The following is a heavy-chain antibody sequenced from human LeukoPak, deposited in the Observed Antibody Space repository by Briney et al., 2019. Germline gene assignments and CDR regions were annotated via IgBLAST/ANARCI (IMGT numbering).Heavy chain of an antibody. J-gene: IGHJ4*02. CDR1: GFTFSSYG. D-gene: IGHD3-10*01. CDR2: IWYDGSNK. Sequence: GGSLRLSCAASGFTFSSYGMRWVRQAPGKGLEWVPVIWYDGSNKYYADSVKGRFTIPRDNSKNTLYLQMNSLRAEDTAVYYCARGADYGSGSNFDYWGQGTLVTVSS. V-gene: IGHV3-33*01. CDR3: ARGADYGSGSNFDY.